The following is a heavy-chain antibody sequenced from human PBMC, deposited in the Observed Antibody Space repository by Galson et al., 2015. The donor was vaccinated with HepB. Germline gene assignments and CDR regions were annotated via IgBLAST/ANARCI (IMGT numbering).Heavy chain of an antibody. CDR2: ISWDGGST. Sequence: SLRLSCAASGFTFDDYTMHWVRQAPGKGLEWVSLISWDGGSTYYADSVKGRFTISRDNSKNSLYLQMNSLRTEDTALYYCAKLYYDSSGYLPSDYYYGMDVWGQGTTVTVSS. CDR3: AKLYYDSSGYLPSDYYYGMDV. J-gene: IGHJ6*02. D-gene: IGHD3-22*01. V-gene: IGHV3-43*01. CDR1: GFTFDDYT.